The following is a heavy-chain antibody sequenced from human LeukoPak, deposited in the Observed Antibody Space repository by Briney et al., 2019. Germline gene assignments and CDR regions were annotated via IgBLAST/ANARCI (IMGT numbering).Heavy chain of an antibody. D-gene: IGHD5-24*01. Sequence: PGGSLRLSCAASGFTFDDYAMHWVRQAPGKGLVWVSLISGDGGSTYYADSVKGRFTISRDNSKNSLYLQMNSLRTEDTALYYCAKDVGRDGYNPNFDYWGQGTLVTVSS. CDR3: AKDVGRDGYNPNFDY. J-gene: IGHJ4*02. CDR1: GFTFDDYA. CDR2: ISGDGGST. V-gene: IGHV3-43*02.